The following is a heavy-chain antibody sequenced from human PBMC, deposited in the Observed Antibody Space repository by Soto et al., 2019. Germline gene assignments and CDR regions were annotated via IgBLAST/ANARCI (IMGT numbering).Heavy chain of an antibody. J-gene: IGHJ4*02. CDR3: ARGLRYYYGSGSSSGFDY. Sequence: PGGSLRLSCAASGFTFSSYGMHWVRQAPGKGLEWVAVIWYDGSNKYYADSVKGRFTISRDNSKNTLYLQMNSLRAEDTAVYYCARGLRYYYGSGSSSGFDYWGQGTLVTVSS. D-gene: IGHD3-10*01. CDR2: IWYDGSNK. V-gene: IGHV3-33*01. CDR1: GFTFSSYG.